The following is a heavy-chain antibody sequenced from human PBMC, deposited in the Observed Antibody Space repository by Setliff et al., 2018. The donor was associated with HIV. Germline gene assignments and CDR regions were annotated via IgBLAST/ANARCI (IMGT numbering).Heavy chain of an antibody. J-gene: IGHJ6*03. Sequence: ASVKVSCKASGYTFTSYAMHWVRQAPGQRLEWMGWINAGNGNTKYSQKFQGRVSIARDTSASTAYMELSSLRSEDTAVYYCAGVQTMAVAGTQYYYMDVWGKGTTVTVSS. CDR2: INAGNGNT. CDR1: GYTFTSYA. CDR3: AGVQTMAVAGTQYYYMDV. D-gene: IGHD6-19*01. V-gene: IGHV1-3*01.